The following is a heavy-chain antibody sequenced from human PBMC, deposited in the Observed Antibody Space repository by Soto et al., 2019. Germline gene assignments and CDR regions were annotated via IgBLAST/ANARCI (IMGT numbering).Heavy chain of an antibody. CDR2: IDWDDDK. J-gene: IGHJ4*02. CDR3: ARSVAVAGQKSIPLSTSIDFDY. D-gene: IGHD6-19*01. Sequence: SGPTLVNPTQTLTLTCTFSGFSLSTSGMCVSRIRQPPGKSLEWLALIDWDDDKYYSTSLKTRLTISKDTSKNQVVLTMTNMDPVDTATYYCARSVAVAGQKSIPLSTSIDFDYWGQGTLVTVSS. V-gene: IGHV2-70*01. CDR1: GFSLSTSGMC.